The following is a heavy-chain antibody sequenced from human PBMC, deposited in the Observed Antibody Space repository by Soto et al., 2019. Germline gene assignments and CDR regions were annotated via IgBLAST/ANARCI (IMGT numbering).Heavy chain of an antibody. J-gene: IGHJ4*02. D-gene: IGHD2-21*02. Sequence: QVQLVQSGGEVKKPGASVKVSCKASGYTFTTFGITWVRQVPGQGLEWLGWISTSTGNTNYAQNLQGRVTLTTDTSTRTSHMELRSLTSDDTAVYYCARSPRVIVTAKGTLDFWGQGTLITVSS. CDR1: GYTFTTFG. CDR2: ISTSTGNT. CDR3: ARSPRVIVTAKGTLDF. V-gene: IGHV1-18*04.